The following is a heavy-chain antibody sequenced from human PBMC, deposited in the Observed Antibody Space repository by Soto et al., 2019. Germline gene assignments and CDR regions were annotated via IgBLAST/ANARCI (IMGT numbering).Heavy chain of an antibody. D-gene: IGHD5-12*01. V-gene: IGHV4-59*08. J-gene: IGHJ4*02. CDR3: AGLDGYAHYFDC. CDR2: IYYSGST. CDR1: GGSISSHY. Sequence: SETLSLTCAVSGGSISSHYWSWIRQPPGQGLEWIGYIYYSGSTNYNPSLKSRVTISVDTSKSQFSLRLSSVTAADTAVYFCAGLDGYAHYFDCWGQGALVTVSS.